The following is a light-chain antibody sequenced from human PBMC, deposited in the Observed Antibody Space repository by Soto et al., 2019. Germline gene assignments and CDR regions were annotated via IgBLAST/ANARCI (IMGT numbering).Light chain of an antibody. Sequence: EIVLTQSPATLSLYPSERAPLSCRARQSVSSYLAWYPQKPGQAPRLLIYDASNRATGIPAMFSGSWSGTDFSLTISSLEPQDFAVYYGQQRSNWLTFGGATTVDIK. CDR1: QSVSSY. J-gene: IGKJ4*01. V-gene: IGKV3-11*01. CDR2: DAS. CDR3: QQRSNWLT.